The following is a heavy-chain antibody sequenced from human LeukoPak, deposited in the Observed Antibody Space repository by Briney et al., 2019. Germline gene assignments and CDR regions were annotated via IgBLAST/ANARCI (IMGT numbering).Heavy chain of an antibody. V-gene: IGHV3-20*04. CDR3: ARDYDSSGYSDAFDI. CDR1: GFTFVDFG. CDR2: INLIGGCT. Sequence: GGCLRLSRAASGFTFVDFGMSCVHQAPRKGLQCVSGINLIGGCTGYADSVKCRFTISRVNAKKSLYLQMNNLRAEDTALYYCARDYDSSGYSDAFDIWGQGTMVTVSS. D-gene: IGHD3-22*01. J-gene: IGHJ3*02.